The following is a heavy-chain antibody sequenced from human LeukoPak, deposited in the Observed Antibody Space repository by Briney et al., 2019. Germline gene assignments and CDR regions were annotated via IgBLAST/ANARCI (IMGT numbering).Heavy chain of an antibody. Sequence: SETLSLTCPVPGGSISPSTWCCMRQPPGKGLEWIAYIHYSGSTNYNPSLKSRVTISVDTSKKHLSLKLSSVTAADTAVYYCAKFGGGLAFLDYWGQGTLVTVSS. D-gene: IGHD2-21*01. CDR1: GGSISPST. CDR2: IHYSGST. V-gene: IGHV4-59*01. J-gene: IGHJ4*02. CDR3: AKFGGGLAFLDY.